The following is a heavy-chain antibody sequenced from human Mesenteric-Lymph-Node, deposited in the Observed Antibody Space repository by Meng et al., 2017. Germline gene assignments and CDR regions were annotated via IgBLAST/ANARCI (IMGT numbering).Heavy chain of an antibody. CDR1: GGTFSSYA. Sequence: SVKVSCKASGGTFSSYAISWVRQAPGQGLEWMGRIIPILGIANYAQKFQGRVTITADKSTSTAYMELSSLRSEDTAVYYCARQARNYDYVWGSYRDDAFDIWGQGKMV. D-gene: IGHD3-16*02. CDR2: IIPILGIA. CDR3: ARQARNYDYVWGSYRDDAFDI. J-gene: IGHJ3*02. V-gene: IGHV1-69*04.